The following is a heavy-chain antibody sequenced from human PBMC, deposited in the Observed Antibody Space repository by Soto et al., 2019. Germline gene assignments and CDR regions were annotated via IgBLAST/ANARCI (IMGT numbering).Heavy chain of an antibody. D-gene: IGHD2-2*02. J-gene: IGHJ6*02. Sequence: GGSLRLSCAASGFTFRSFGKHWVRQAPGMGLEWVALVSYDGSKTYYADSVKGRFTISRDNSKNTLYLQMNSLRAEDTAVYYCAKDTDYCSSTSCSTYYYYGMDVWGQGTTVTVSS. CDR1: GFTFRSFG. CDR3: AKDTDYCSSTSCSTYYYYGMDV. CDR2: VSYDGSKT. V-gene: IGHV3-30*18.